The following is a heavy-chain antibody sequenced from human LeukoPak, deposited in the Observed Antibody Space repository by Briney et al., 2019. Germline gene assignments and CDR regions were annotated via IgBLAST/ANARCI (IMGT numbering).Heavy chain of an antibody. J-gene: IGHJ4*02. CDR1: GGTFSTFG. CDR2: IVPILGIT. V-gene: IGHV1-69*04. CDR3: ARDRSIVGSNMGLDY. Sequence: SVKVSCKASGGTFSTFGISWVRQAPGQGLEWMGRIVPILGITDYAQKFQGRVTITADESTSTAYMELSRLRFEDTAFYYCARDRSIVGSNMGLDYWGQGTQVTVSS. D-gene: IGHD1-26*01.